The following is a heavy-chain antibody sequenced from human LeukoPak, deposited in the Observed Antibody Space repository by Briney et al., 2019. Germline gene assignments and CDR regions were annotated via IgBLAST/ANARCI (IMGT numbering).Heavy chain of an antibody. D-gene: IGHD2-2*01. CDR1: GFTVSSNY. CDR3: ARGGGYCSSTSCFPYYYYYMDV. J-gene: IGHJ6*03. Sequence: GGSLRLSCAASGFTVSSNYMSWVRQAPGKGLEWVSVIYSGGSTYYADPVKGRFTISRDNSKNTLYLQMNSLRAEDTAVYYCARGGGYCSSTSCFPYYYYYMDVWGKGTTVTVSS. V-gene: IGHV3-53*01. CDR2: IYSGGST.